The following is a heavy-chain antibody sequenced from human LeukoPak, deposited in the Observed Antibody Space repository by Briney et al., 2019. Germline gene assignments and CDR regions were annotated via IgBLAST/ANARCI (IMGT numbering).Heavy chain of an antibody. D-gene: IGHD5-18*01. Sequence: SETLSLTCTVSGGSISNYYWSWIRQPPGKGLEWIGYIYSSGSTNYNPSLKGRVTMSVDTSKNQFSLKLRSVTAADMAVYYCARVVSYGYFDPWGQGTLVTVSS. CDR1: GGSISNYY. J-gene: IGHJ5*02. V-gene: IGHV4-59*01. CDR3: ARVVSYGYFDP. CDR2: IYSSGST.